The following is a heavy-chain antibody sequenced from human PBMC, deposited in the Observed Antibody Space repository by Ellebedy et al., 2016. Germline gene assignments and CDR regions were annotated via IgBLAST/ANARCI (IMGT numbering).Heavy chain of an antibody. V-gene: IGHV4-59*01. Sequence: SETLSLTCPVSGDSISSYYWTWIRPPPEKGLECIGYISYSGSTNYNPSLKSRVTISEDTSKNQFSLRLSSVTAADTAVYFCARVRYGDYGIDYWGQGTLVTVSS. J-gene: IGHJ4*02. CDR2: ISYSGST. CDR3: ARVRYGDYGIDY. D-gene: IGHD4-17*01. CDR1: GDSISSYY.